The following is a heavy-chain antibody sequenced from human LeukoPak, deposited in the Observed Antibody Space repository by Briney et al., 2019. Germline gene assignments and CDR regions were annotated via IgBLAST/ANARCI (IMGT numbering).Heavy chain of an antibody. D-gene: IGHD3-3*01. J-gene: IGHJ5*02. V-gene: IGHV4-34*01. Sequence: PSETLSLTCAVYGGSFSGYCWSWIRQPPGKGLEWIGEINHSGSTNYNPSLKSRVTISVDTSKNQFSLKLSSVTAADTAVYYCAREVSLRFLEWLFFWFDPWGQGTLVTVSS. CDR3: AREVSLRFLEWLFFWFDP. CDR1: GGSFSGYC. CDR2: INHSGST.